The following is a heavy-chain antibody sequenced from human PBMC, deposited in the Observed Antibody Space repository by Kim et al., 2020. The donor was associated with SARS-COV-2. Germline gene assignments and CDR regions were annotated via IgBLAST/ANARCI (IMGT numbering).Heavy chain of an antibody. J-gene: IGHJ6*02. CDR2: IYYSGST. D-gene: IGHD3-3*01. CDR3: ARVYYDFWSGESYYYYGMDV. CDR1: GGSISSYY. Sequence: SETLSLTCTVSGGSISSYYWSWIRQPPGKGLEWIGYIYYSGSTNYNPSLKSRVTISVDTSKNQFSLKLSSVTAADTAVYYCARVYYDFWSGESYYYYGMDVWGQGTTVTVSS. V-gene: IGHV4-59*01.